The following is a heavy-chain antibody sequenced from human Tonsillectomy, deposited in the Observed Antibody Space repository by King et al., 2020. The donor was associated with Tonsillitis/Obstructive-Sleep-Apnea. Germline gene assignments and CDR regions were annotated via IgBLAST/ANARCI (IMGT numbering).Heavy chain of an antibody. V-gene: IGHV1-69*06. CDR1: GGTFDNFG. CDR2: IIPMFGTT. Sequence: QLVQSGAEVKKPGSSVKVSCKASGGTFDNFGITWVRQAPGQGLEWMGWIIPMFGTTNYAHNLQDRVTMTADIATSSAYMELSNLTSGDTAFYYCARGENSFDIWGQGTMVTVSS. D-gene: IGHD2-21*01. CDR3: ARGENSFDI. J-gene: IGHJ3*02.